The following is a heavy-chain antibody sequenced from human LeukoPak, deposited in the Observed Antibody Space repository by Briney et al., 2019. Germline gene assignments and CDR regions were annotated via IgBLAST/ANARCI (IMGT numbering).Heavy chain of an antibody. J-gene: IGHJ5*02. CDR3: ARSTMVNPATGWFDP. D-gene: IGHD4/OR15-4a*01. CDR1: GDSISSYY. V-gene: IGHV4-59*12. CDR2: IYNSGST. Sequence: PSETLSLTCTVSGDSISSYYWSWIRQPPGKGLEWIGYIYNSGSTNYNPSLKSRVTMSVDTSKNHMSLKLSSVTAADTAMYYCARSTMVNPATGWFDPWGQGTLVTVSS.